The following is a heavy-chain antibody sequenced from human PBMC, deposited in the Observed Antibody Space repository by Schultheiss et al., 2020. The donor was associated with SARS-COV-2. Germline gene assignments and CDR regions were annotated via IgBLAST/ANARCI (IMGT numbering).Heavy chain of an antibody. CDR3: ARADIVVVPAAMLWFDP. CDR1: GDSIGSGTHH. V-gene: IGHV4-39*07. CDR2: IYHSGST. D-gene: IGHD2-2*01. J-gene: IGHJ5*02. Sequence: SETLSLTCTVSGDSIGSGTHHWGWIRQPPWKALEWIGYIYHSGSTYYNPSLKSRVTISVDTSKNQFSLKLSSVTAADTAVYYCARADIVVVPAAMLWFDPWGQGTLVTVSS.